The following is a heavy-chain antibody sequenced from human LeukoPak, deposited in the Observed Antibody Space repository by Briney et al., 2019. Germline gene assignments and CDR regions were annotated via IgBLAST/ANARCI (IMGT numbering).Heavy chain of an antibody. D-gene: IGHD1-26*01. CDR3: ATGFSATSHDGY. Sequence: PGGSLRLSCAASGFTFSDAWMTWVRQTPGKGLEWVGRIKQIRNGGTTDYAAPVKGRFIMSRDDSISTLYLQMNSLKTEDTAVYYCATGFSATSHDGYWGQGTLVTVSS. CDR1: GFTFSDAW. CDR2: IKQIRNGGTT. V-gene: IGHV3-15*01. J-gene: IGHJ4*02.